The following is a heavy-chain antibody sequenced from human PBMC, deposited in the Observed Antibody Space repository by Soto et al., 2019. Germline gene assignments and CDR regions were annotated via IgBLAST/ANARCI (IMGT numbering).Heavy chain of an antibody. J-gene: IGHJ6*02. D-gene: IGHD6-13*01. Sequence: ASVKVSCKASGYTFNNYGISWVRQAPGQGLEWMGWISGYNGDTNYAQNLQGRVTLTTDTSTSTAYMELRSLRSDDTAVYYCASQIPYSSSWYAKLYYYYGMDVWGQGTTVTVSS. CDR3: ASQIPYSSSWYAKLYYYYGMDV. CDR2: ISGYNGDT. V-gene: IGHV1-18*04. CDR1: GYTFNNYG.